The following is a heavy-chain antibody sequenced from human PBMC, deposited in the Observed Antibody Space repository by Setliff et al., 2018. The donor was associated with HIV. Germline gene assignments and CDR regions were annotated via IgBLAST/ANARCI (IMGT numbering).Heavy chain of an antibody. CDR3: ARVGDIVVPPASYYYMDA. D-gene: IGHD2-2*01. J-gene: IGHJ6*03. CDR1: GYTFTGHY. Sequence: ASVKVSCKASGYTFTGHYLHWVRQAPGQGLEWLGWVNPNSGDAIYEQNFQGRVTMTRDTSINAAYMELRGLRSDDTAVYYCARVGDIVVPPASYYYMDAWGTGTTVTVSS. CDR2: VNPNSGDA. V-gene: IGHV1-2*02.